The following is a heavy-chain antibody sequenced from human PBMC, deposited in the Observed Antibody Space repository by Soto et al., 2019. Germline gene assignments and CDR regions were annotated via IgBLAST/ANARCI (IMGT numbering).Heavy chain of an antibody. D-gene: IGHD6-19*01. J-gene: IGHJ4*02. Sequence: PLEILSLACGVSGDSIKNNYYWGWIRKPPGKGLEWIASIYNTVSTHYNPSLRSRVTISIDTSKNQFSLQLSSVTAADTAVYYCARNSSGWSFDSWGQGT. CDR3: ARNSSGWSFDS. V-gene: IGHV4-38-2*01. CDR1: GDSIKNNYY. CDR2: IYNTVST.